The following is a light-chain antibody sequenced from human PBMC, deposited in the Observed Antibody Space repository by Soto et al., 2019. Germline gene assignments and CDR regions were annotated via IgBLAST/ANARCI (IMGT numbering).Light chain of an antibody. J-gene: IGKJ1*01. CDR3: QQYVPTSPWA. CDR2: DVS. Sequence: DIQMTQSPSTLSASIGDTVTITCRATQSLSHWLAWYQQKPGTAPRLLIYDVSSLESGVPSRFSGSGSGTEFTLTISDLQPADFATYYCQQYVPTSPWAFGQGTKV. V-gene: IGKV1-5*01. CDR1: QSLSHW.